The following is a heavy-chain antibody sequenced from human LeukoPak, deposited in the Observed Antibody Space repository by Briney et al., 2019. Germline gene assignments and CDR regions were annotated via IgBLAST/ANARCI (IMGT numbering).Heavy chain of an antibody. CDR3: ARDLFDCSSTSCYVS. D-gene: IGHD2-2*01. J-gene: IGHJ4*02. CDR2: ISTSGST. Sequence: SETLSLTCTVSGGSISSYYWSWIRQPAGKGLESIGHISTSGSTNYNPSLKSRVTMSVDTSKNQFSLKLSSVTAADTAVYYCARDLFDCSSTSCYVSWGQGTLVTVSS. CDR1: GGSISSYY. V-gene: IGHV4-4*07.